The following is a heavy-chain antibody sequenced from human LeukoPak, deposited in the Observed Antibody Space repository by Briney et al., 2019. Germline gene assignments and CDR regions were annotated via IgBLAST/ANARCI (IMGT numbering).Heavy chain of an antibody. D-gene: IGHD3-3*01. Sequence: SVKVSCKASGYTFTSYDINWVRQAPGQGLEWMGRIIPIFGTANYAQKFQGRVTITTDESTSTAYMELSSLRSEDTAVYYCARDGTYYDFWSGPLNGGGDYFDYWGQGTLVTVSS. CDR1: GYTFTSYD. CDR2: IIPIFGTA. CDR3: ARDGTYYDFWSGPLNGGGDYFDY. V-gene: IGHV1-69*05. J-gene: IGHJ4*02.